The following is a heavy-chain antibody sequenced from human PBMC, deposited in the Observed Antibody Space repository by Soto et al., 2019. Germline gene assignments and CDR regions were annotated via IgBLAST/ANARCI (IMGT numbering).Heavy chain of an antibody. V-gene: IGHV4-34*01. D-gene: IGHD3-9*01. Sequence: SETLSLTCAVYGGSFSGYYWSWIRQPPGKGLEWIGEINHSGSTNYNPSLKSRFTISVDTSKNQFSLKLSSVTAADTVVYYCAPVPKDDREHYYYYGMDVWGQGTTVTVSS. J-gene: IGHJ6*02. CDR1: GGSFSGYY. CDR2: INHSGST. CDR3: APVPKDDREHYYYYGMDV.